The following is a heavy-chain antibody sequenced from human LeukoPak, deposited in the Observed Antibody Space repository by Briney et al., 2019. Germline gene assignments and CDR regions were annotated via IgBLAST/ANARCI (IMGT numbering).Heavy chain of an antibody. Sequence: SETLSLTCTVSGGSISSYYWSWIRQPPGKGLEWIGYIYYSGSTNYNPSLKSRVTISVDTSKNQFSLKLNSVTAADTAVYYCARGDDSSGYYYLNWFDPWGQGTLVTVSS. CDR1: GGSISSYY. D-gene: IGHD3-22*01. CDR3: ARGDDSSGYYYLNWFDP. V-gene: IGHV4-59*01. CDR2: IYYSGST. J-gene: IGHJ5*02.